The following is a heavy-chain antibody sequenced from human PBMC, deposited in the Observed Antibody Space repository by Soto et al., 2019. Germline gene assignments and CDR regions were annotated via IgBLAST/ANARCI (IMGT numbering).Heavy chain of an antibody. Sequence: PGGSLRLSCAASGFTFSSYAMSWVRQAPGKGLEWVSAISGSGGSTYYADSVKGRFTISRDNSKNTLYLQMNSLRAEDTAVYYCATIAVAGTWASWALQSFDYWGQGTLVTVSS. CDR2: ISGSGGST. D-gene: IGHD6-19*01. CDR3: ATIAVAGTWASWALQSFDY. V-gene: IGHV3-23*01. CDR1: GFTFSSYA. J-gene: IGHJ4*02.